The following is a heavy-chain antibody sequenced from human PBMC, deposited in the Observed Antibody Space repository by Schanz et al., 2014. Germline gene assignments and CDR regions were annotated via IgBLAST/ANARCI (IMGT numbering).Heavy chain of an antibody. J-gene: IGHJ6*02. V-gene: IGHV1-69*08. CDR1: GGTFSSST. CDR3: AKVDRTRYYAMDV. CDR2: IIPILDKT. D-gene: IGHD3-9*01. Sequence: QVQLVQSGAEVKKPGSSVKVSCKASGGTFSSSTLTWVRQAPGQGLEWMGRIIPILDKTNYAQKFQGRVTMTADKSTSTVYMEVSGLRSEDTAVYYCAKVDRTRYYAMDVSGQCTTXTVSS.